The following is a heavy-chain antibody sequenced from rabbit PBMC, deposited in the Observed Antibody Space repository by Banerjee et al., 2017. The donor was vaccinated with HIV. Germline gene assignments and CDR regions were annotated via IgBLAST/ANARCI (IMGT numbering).Heavy chain of an antibody. V-gene: IGHV1S45*01. CDR3: ARYLAGVIGWNFGL. J-gene: IGHJ4*01. Sequence: QLEESGGGLVKPEGSLTLTCTASGFSFSSRYVMCWVRQAPGKGLEWIACINSSSGNTVYASWAKGRFTISKTSSTTVTLQMTSLTAADTATYFCARYLAGVIGWNFGLWGPGTLVTVS. CDR1: GFSFSSRYV. CDR2: INSSSGNT. D-gene: IGHD4-1*01.